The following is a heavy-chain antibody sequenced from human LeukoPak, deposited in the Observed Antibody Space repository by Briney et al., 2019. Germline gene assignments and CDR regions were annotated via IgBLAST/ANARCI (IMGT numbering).Heavy chain of an antibody. Sequence: ASVKVSCKASGYTFTSYYMHWVRQAPGQGLEWMGWINPNSGGTNYAQKFQGRVTMTRDTSISTAYMELSRLRSDDTAVYYCASSFCSSTSCSDYFDYWGQGTLVTVSS. V-gene: IGHV1-2*02. D-gene: IGHD2-2*01. CDR2: INPNSGGT. CDR3: ASSFCSSTSCSDYFDY. CDR1: GYTFTSYY. J-gene: IGHJ4*02.